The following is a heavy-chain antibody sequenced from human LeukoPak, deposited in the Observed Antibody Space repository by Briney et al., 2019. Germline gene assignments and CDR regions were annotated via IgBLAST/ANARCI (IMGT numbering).Heavy chain of an antibody. CDR3: ARADYYDSSCFDY. CDR2: IYYSGST. D-gene: IGHD3-22*01. V-gene: IGHV4-59*01. J-gene: IGHJ4*02. Sequence: SETLSLTCTVSGVSISSYYWSWIRQPPGKGLEWVGYIYYSGSTNYNPSLKSRVTISVDTSKNQFSLKLSSVTAADTAVYYCARADYYDSSCFDYWGQGTLVTVSS. CDR1: GVSISSYY.